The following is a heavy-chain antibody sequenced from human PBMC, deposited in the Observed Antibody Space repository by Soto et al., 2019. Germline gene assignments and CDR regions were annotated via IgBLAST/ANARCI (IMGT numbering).Heavy chain of an antibody. V-gene: IGHV1-2*04. CDR3: ARDVVGIVGAKGFDP. D-gene: IGHD1-26*01. Sequence: QLQLVQSGAEVKKPGASVKVSCKASGYTFTGYSMHWVRQAPGQGLEWMGWNNPNSGGTNYAQKFQGWVTMTRDTSISTAYMELSRLRSDDTAVDYCARDVVGIVGAKGFDPWGKGTLVTVSS. CDR1: GYTFTGYS. J-gene: IGHJ5*02. CDR2: NNPNSGGT.